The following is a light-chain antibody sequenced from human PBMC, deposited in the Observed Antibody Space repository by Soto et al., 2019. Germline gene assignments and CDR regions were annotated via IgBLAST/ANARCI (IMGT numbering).Light chain of an antibody. J-gene: IGKJ1*01. Sequence: DIQMTQSPSAMSASVGDRVNITCRASQGIRTYLAWFQQKPGKVPKLLIYAASSLQSGVPSRFSGSGSGTDFTLTISSLQPEDFATYYCQQSYSTPPTFGQGTKVDIK. CDR3: QQSYSTPPT. V-gene: IGKV1-39*01. CDR1: QGIRTY. CDR2: AAS.